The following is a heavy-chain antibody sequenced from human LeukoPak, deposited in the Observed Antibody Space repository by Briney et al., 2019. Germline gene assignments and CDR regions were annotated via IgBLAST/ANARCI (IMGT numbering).Heavy chain of an antibody. CDR2: ISYDGSNK. D-gene: IGHD4-17*01. CDR1: GFTFSNYA. V-gene: IGHV3-30-3*01. CDR3: AKGGLGDYGEPGPN. J-gene: IGHJ4*02. Sequence: GGSVRLSCAASGFTFSNYAMHWVRQAPGKGLEWVAVISYDGSNKYYADSVKGRFTISRDNSKNTLYLQMNSLRAEDTAVYYCAKGGLGDYGEPGPNWGQGTLVTVSS.